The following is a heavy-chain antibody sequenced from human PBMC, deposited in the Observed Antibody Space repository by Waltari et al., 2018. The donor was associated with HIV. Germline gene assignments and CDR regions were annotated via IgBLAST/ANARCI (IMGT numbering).Heavy chain of an antibody. J-gene: IGHJ3*02. Sequence: QVQLQESGPGLVKPSEFLSLTCSVSGGSISDHYWSWIRQPAGKGLEWIGRIYASGTTTHNPSLKSRVSMSLDTSNNQFSLKLSSVNAADTAVYYCVRKGVGPLSAAVDIWGRGTTVTVSS. CDR1: GGSISDHY. CDR2: IYASGTT. D-gene: IGHD1-26*01. CDR3: VRKGVGPLSAAVDI. V-gene: IGHV4-4*07.